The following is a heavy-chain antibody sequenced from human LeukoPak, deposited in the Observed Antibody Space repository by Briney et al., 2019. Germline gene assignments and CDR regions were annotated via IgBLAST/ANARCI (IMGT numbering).Heavy chain of an antibody. CDR2: IYYTGIT. D-gene: IGHD4-17*01. CDR3: AREVPDGYGDFRFDP. V-gene: IGHV4-30-4*01. J-gene: IGHJ5*02. Sequence: PSETLSLTCSASGGSISRGDHYWNWIRQPPGKGLEWIGYIYYTGITYYNPSLQSRLTISVDTSKNLFSLKLNFVTAADTAVYYCAREVPDGYGDFRFDPWSQGTLVAVSS. CDR1: GGSISRGDHY.